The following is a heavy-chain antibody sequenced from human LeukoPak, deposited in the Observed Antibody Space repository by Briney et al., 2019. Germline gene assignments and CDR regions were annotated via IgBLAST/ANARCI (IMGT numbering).Heavy chain of an antibody. CDR2: INPNSGGT. J-gene: IGHJ5*02. Sequence: ASVKVSCKASGYTFTGYYMHWVRQAPGQGLEWMGWINPNSGGTNYAQKFQGRVTMTRDTSISTAYMELSRLRSDDTAVYSCARGWLVREDWFDPWGQGTLVTVSS. CDR1: GYTFTGYY. V-gene: IGHV1-2*02. CDR3: ARGWLVREDWFDP. D-gene: IGHD6-19*01.